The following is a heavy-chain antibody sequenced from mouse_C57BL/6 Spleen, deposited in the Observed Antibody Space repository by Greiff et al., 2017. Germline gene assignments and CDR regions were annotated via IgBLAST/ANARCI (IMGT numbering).Heavy chain of an antibody. Sequence: VQLQQSGAELARPGASVKMSCKASGYTFTSYTMHWVKQRPGQGLEWIGYINPSSGYTKYNQKFKDKATLTADKSSSTAYMQLSSLTSEDSAVYYCARIYYGSSQSSWFAYWGQGTLVTVSA. V-gene: IGHV1-4*01. J-gene: IGHJ3*01. D-gene: IGHD1-1*01. CDR2: INPSSGYT. CDR1: GYTFTSYT. CDR3: ARIYYGSSQSSWFAY.